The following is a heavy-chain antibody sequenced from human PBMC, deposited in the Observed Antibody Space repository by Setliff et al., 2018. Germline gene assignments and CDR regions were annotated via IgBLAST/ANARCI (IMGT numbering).Heavy chain of an antibody. V-gene: IGHV4-38-2*01. Sequence: PAETLSLSCAVSRYSITSYYYWGWLRQPPGKGLEWIGSIYYRGSTYYNPSLKSRFTISIDTSKNQFSLKLSYVTAADTAVYYCARVSQLVVLSLYYSYDMDVWGQGTTVTVSS. D-gene: IGHD6-6*01. CDR3: ARVSQLVVLSLYYSYDMDV. CDR2: IYYRGST. J-gene: IGHJ6*02. CDR1: RYSITSYYY.